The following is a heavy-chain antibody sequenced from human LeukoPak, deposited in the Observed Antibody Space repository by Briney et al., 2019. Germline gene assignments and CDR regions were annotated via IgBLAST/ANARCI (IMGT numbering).Heavy chain of an antibody. V-gene: IGHV3-7*01. D-gene: IGHD6-25*01. CDR1: GFTFSSYW. J-gene: IGHJ4*02. CDR3: AKDRRLAAFDY. CDR2: IRQDGSEK. Sequence: PGGSLRLSCVASGFTFSSYWMSWVRQAPGKGLEWVANIRQDGSEKFYVDSVRGRFTISRDNAKKSLYLQMNSLRAEDTAVYYCAKDRRLAAFDYGGQGTLVTVSS.